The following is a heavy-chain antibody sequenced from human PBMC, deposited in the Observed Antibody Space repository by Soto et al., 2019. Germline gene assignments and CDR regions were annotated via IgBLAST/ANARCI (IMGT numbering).Heavy chain of an antibody. Sequence: GGSLRLSCAASAFTFNNYAMTWVRLAPGKGLEWVSSISGSGDSTYYAVSVKGRFTISRDNSRSTLFLQMSSLRAEDTAVYYCAKCSGASCYQPIDYWGQGTLVTVSS. D-gene: IGHD2-15*01. CDR2: ISGSGDST. CDR3: AKCSGASCYQPIDY. CDR1: AFTFNNYA. V-gene: IGHV3-23*01. J-gene: IGHJ4*02.